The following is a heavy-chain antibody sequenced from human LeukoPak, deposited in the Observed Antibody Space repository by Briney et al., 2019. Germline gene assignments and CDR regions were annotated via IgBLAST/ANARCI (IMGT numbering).Heavy chain of an antibody. J-gene: IGHJ6*02. CDR3: ARQNTITRDYYSGMDV. D-gene: IGHD1-14*01. V-gene: IGHV5-51*01. CDR2: IYPGDSDT. CDR1: GCGFTSYW. Sequence: GAALQISCKGSGCGFTSYWIGWVRQMPGKGLEWMGIIYPGDSDTRYSPSFQGQVTISADKSISTAYLQWSSLKASDTAMYYCARQNTITRDYYSGMDVWGQGTTVTVSS.